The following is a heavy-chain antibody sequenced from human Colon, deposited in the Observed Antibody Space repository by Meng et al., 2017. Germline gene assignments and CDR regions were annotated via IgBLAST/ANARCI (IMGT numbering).Heavy chain of an antibody. D-gene: IGHD2-21*01. J-gene: IGHJ4*02. CDR3: ARVWSSSVIDF. CDR1: GYRFPGYY. Sequence: QVQLVQSGAEVKKPGASMKVSGKDSGYRFPGYYLHWVRQAPGRGLEWMGRINPDSGATIYAQKFQGRVTMTRDTAINTSYMELSGLRSDDTAIYYCARVWSSSVIDFWGQGTLVTVSS. CDR2: INPDSGAT. V-gene: IGHV1-2*06.